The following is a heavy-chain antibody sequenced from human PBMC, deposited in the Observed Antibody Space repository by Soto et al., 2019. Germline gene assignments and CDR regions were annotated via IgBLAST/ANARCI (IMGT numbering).Heavy chain of an antibody. Sequence: PGGSLRLSCAASGFTFSSYAMHWVRQAPGKGLEWVAVISYDGSNKYYADSVKGRFTISRDNSKNTLYLQMNSLRAEDTAVYYCARDPEGSSTDNWFDPWGPGT. J-gene: IGHJ5*02. D-gene: IGHD2-2*01. CDR2: ISYDGSNK. V-gene: IGHV3-30-3*01. CDR3: ARDPEGSSTDNWFDP. CDR1: GFTFSSYA.